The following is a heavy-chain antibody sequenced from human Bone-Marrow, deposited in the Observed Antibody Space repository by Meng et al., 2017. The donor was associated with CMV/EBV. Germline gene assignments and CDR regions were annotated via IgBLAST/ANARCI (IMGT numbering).Heavy chain of an antibody. J-gene: IGHJ6*02. CDR1: GGSVSSGSYY. CDR3: ARDTLYYYYGMDV. CDR2: IYYSGST. V-gene: IGHV4-61*01. Sequence: SETLSLTCTVSGGSVSSGSYYWSWIRQPPGKGLEWIGYIYYSGSTNYNPSLKSRVTTAVDTSKNQFSLKLSSVTAADTAVYYCARDTLYYYYGMDVWGQGTTVTVSS.